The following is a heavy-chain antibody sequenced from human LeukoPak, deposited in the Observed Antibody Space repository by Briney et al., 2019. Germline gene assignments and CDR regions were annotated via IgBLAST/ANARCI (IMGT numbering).Heavy chain of an antibody. V-gene: IGHV3-30-3*01. Sequence: PGRSLRLSCAASGFTFSSYFIHWVRQAPGKGLEWVADIASDGSHTFYAESVKGRFTISRDNSKNTLYLQMNSLRAEDTAVYFCARERQDTILHSGAFDIWGQGTMVTVSS. J-gene: IGHJ3*02. CDR2: IASDGSHT. D-gene: IGHD2-21*01. CDR1: GFTFSSYF. CDR3: ARERQDTILHSGAFDI.